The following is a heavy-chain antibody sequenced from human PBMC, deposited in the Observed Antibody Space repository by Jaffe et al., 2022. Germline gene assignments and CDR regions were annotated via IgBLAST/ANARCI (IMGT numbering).Heavy chain of an antibody. V-gene: IGHV4-39*01. J-gene: IGHJ3*02. D-gene: IGHD5-12*01. CDR1: GGSISSSSYY. CDR3: ARHDDIVATNHGAFDI. CDR2: IYYSGST. Sequence: QLQLQESGPGLVKPSETLSLTCTVSGGSISSSSYYWGWIRQPPGKGLEWIGSIYYSGSTYYNPSLKSRVTISVDTSKNQFSLKLSSVTAADTAVYYCARHDDIVATNHGAFDIWGQGTMVTVSS.